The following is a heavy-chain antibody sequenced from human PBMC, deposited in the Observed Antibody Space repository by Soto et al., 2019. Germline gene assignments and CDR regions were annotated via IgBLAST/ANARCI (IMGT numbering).Heavy chain of an antibody. J-gene: IGHJ4*02. D-gene: IGHD6-13*01. CDR1: GGSISSNY. V-gene: IGHV4-59*01. Sequence: RSLTCTVSGGSISSNYWTWIRQPPGRGLEWIGYVYNSGSTNYNPSLKSRVTISEDTSESQFSLKVNSMTAADTAVYYCARYRREAVAGYTLDNWGQGILVTVSS. CDR2: VYNSGST. CDR3: ARYRREAVAGYTLDN.